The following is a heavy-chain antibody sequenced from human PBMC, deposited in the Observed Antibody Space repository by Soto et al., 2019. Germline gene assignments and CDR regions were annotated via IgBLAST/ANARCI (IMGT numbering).Heavy chain of an antibody. CDR1: GFTFSSCA. J-gene: IGHJ6*02. CDR2: IIDSGGST. Sequence: GGSLRLSCAASGFTFSSCAMGWVRQAPGKGLEWVSDIIDSGGSTYYADSVKGRFTISRDNSKSTLYLQMNSLRAEDTALYYCAKGRRYYYYYXVDGWGQGTTVTVSS. CDR3: AKGRRYYYYYXVDG. V-gene: IGHV3-23*01.